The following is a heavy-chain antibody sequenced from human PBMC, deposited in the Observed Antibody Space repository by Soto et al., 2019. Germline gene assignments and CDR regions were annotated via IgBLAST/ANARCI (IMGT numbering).Heavy chain of an antibody. CDR1: GFSFSSYW. D-gene: IGHD4-17*01. CDR3: ARRNTVTSGIHYYYYYMDV. V-gene: IGHV3-7*01. Sequence: PGGSLRLSCAASGFSFSSYWMSWVRQAPGRGLEWVANIKEDGSDKYYVDSVKGRFTISRDNAKNSLYLQMNSLRAEDTAVYYCARRNTVTSGIHYYYYYMDVWGTGTPVTVSS. CDR2: IKEDGSDK. J-gene: IGHJ6*03.